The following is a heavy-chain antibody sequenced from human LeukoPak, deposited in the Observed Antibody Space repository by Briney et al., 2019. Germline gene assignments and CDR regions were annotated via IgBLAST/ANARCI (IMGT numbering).Heavy chain of an antibody. J-gene: IGHJ4*02. CDR1: GFTFSSYA. CDR2: ISGSGGST. D-gene: IGHD1-26*01. V-gene: IGHV3-23*01. Sequence: GGSLRLSCAASGFTFSSYAMSWVRQAPGKGLEWVSAISGSGGSTYYADSVKGRFTISRDNSKNTLYLQMNSLRAEDTAVYYCAKDRKGLVGAIPTLFDYWGQGTLVTVSS. CDR3: AKDRKGLVGAIPTLFDY.